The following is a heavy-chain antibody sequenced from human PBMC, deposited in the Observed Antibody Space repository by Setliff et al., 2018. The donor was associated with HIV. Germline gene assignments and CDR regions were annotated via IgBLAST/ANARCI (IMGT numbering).Heavy chain of an antibody. V-gene: IGHV4-59*01. D-gene: IGHD6-19*01. Sequence: PSETLSLTCTFSTGSISRYYWNWVRQPPGKGPEWIGNMCHNENGVTTNQNPSLKSRIVMYLDRAKNEFSLSLFSATTADTAVYYCARDRGSGWYGYFQQWGQGSQVTVSS. CDR1: TGSISRYY. CDR3: ARDRGSGWYGYFQQ. J-gene: IGHJ1*01. CDR2: MCHNENGVTT.